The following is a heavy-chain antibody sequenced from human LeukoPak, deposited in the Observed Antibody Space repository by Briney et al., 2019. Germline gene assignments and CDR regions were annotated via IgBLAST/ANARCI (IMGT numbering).Heavy chain of an antibody. CDR2: ISPSGGST. CDR1: GYTFTSNY. Sequence: GASVKVSCKAFGYTFTSNYMHWVRQAPGQGPEWMGVISPSGGSTTYAQKFQGRVTLTTDTSTSTAYMELRSLRSDDTAVYYCARVRLPAYYYDSSGYYADYWGQGTLVTVSS. V-gene: IGHV1-46*01. D-gene: IGHD3-22*01. CDR3: ARVRLPAYYYDSSGYYADY. J-gene: IGHJ4*02.